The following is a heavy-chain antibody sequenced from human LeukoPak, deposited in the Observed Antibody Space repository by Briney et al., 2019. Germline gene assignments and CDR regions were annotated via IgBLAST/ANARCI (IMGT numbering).Heavy chain of an antibody. Sequence: GGSLRLSCAASGFTFSSYAMSWVRQAPGKGLEWVSAISGSGGSTYYADSVKGRFTISRDNSKNTLYLQMNSLRAEDTAVYYCAKEGTEYCSSTSCTNWFDPWGQGTLVTVSS. CDR1: GFTFSSYA. V-gene: IGHV3-23*01. CDR3: AKEGTEYCSSTSCTNWFDP. J-gene: IGHJ5*02. D-gene: IGHD2-2*01. CDR2: ISGSGGST.